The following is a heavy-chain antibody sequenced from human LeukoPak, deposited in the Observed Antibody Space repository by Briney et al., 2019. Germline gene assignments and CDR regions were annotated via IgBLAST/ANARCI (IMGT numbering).Heavy chain of an antibody. CDR1: GDSLSDSSYY. J-gene: IGHJ2*01. Sequence: SQTLSLTCTVSGDSLSDSSYYWTWMRQPAGKGLEYIGRIFSSGTTDYNPSLRSRVTIPVDTSKNQFSLKLTSMTAADTAVYYCARQATTVVTYWYFDLWGRGTLVTVSS. D-gene: IGHD4-23*01. CDR2: IFSSGTT. V-gene: IGHV4-61*02. CDR3: ARQATTVVTYWYFDL.